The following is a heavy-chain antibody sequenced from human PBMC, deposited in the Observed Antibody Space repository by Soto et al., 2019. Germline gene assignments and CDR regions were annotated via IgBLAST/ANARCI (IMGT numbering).Heavy chain of an antibody. Sequence: GGSLRLSCAASGFTFSSYGMHWVRQAPGKGLEWVAVIWYDGSNKYYADSVKGRFTISRDNSKNTLYLQMHSLRAEDTAVYFCARDRTTDVDTAMGYFDYWGQGTLVTVSS. V-gene: IGHV3-33*01. CDR3: ARDRTTDVDTAMGYFDY. CDR2: IWYDGSNK. CDR1: GFTFSSYG. D-gene: IGHD5-18*01. J-gene: IGHJ4*02.